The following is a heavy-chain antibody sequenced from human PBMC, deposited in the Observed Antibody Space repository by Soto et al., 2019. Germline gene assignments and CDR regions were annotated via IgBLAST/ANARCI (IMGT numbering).Heavy chain of an antibody. Sequence: EVQLVESGGGLVQPGGSLRLSCAVSGFTVSSNHMNWVRQAPGKGLEWVSIIYSTGSTYYADSVKGRFTISRDNSKNTLYLQMNSLRVEDTAVYYCARDRGFWSGYSEFDPWGQGTLVTVSS. CDR3: ARDRGFWSGYSEFDP. J-gene: IGHJ5*02. D-gene: IGHD3-3*01. CDR2: IYSTGST. V-gene: IGHV3-66*01. CDR1: GFTVSSNH.